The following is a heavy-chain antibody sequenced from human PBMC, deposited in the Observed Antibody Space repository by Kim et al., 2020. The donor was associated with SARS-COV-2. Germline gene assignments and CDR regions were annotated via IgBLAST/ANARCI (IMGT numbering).Heavy chain of an antibody. Sequence: ASVKVSCKASGYTFTSYGISWVRQAPGQGLEWMGWISAYNGNTNYAQKLQGRVTMTTDTSTSTAYMELRSLRSDDTAVYYCAKDVLRYFDWLLREPNWFDPWGQGTLVTVSS. V-gene: IGHV1-18*01. J-gene: IGHJ5*02. D-gene: IGHD3-9*01. CDR2: ISAYNGNT. CDR3: AKDVLRYFDWLLREPNWFDP. CDR1: GYTFTSYG.